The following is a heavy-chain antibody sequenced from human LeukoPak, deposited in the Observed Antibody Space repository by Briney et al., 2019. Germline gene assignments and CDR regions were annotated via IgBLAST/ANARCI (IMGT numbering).Heavy chain of an antibody. CDR3: ARASYSYGYSFDY. CDR2: IKQDGSEK. CDR1: GFTFSSYW. Sequence: GGYLRLSCAASGFTFSSYWMSWVRQAPGKGLEWVANIKQDGSEKYYVDSVKGRFTISRDNAKNSLYLQMNSLRAEDTAVYYCARASYSYGYSFDYWGQGTLVTVSS. D-gene: IGHD5-18*01. J-gene: IGHJ4*02. V-gene: IGHV3-7*03.